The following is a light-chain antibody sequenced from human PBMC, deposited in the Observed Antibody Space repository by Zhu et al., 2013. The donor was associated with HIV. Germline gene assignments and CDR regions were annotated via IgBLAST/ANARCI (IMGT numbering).Light chain of an antibody. CDR2: RAS. CDR1: QSVSGD. J-gene: IGKJ1*01. CDR3: QQYHNWPRT. Sequence: ETVMTQSPVTLSVSPGERATLSCRASQSVSGDVAWYQQKPGQAPRLLIYRASVRATGIPDRFTGSGSGTEFSLIISSLQSEDFAVYYCQQYHNWPRTFGPGTEVDIK. V-gene: IGKV3-15*01.